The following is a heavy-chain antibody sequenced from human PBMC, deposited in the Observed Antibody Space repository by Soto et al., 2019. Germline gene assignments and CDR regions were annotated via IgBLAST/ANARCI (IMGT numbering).Heavy chain of an antibody. D-gene: IGHD4-17*01. V-gene: IGHV3-23*01. J-gene: IGHJ6*02. CDR3: AKASYGDPYYYYGLDV. CDR2: INGSGGGT. CDR1: GFTFSLYA. Sequence: GGSLRLSCAASGFTFSLYAMSWVRQAPGKGLEWVSGINGSGGGTYYADSVKGRFTISRDNSKNTVSLQMNSLRAEDTAVYFCAKASYGDPYYYYGLDVWGQGTTVNVSS.